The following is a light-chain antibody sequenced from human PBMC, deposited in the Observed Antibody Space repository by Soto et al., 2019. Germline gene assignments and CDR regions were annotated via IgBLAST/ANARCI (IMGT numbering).Light chain of an antibody. CDR2: AAS. Sequence: DLQLTPSPSSLSSSVGDTVTITCRASQTVSRYLNWYQQKSGTAPKLLIYAASTLHTGVPSRFSGRGSGTDFTLTINNLQREDFADYFCQQTYSNRWTFGQGTKVDIK. V-gene: IGKV1-39*01. CDR3: QQTYSNRWT. J-gene: IGKJ1*01. CDR1: QTVSRY.